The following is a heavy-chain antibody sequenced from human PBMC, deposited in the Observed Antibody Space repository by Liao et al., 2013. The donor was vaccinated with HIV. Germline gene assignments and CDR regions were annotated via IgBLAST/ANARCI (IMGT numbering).Heavy chain of an antibody. CDR1: GGSVSSGDYY. CDR3: ARAPGPYYNAGPGYDYYLYY. V-gene: IGHV4-30-4*08. Sequence: QVRLQESGPGVVEPSQTLSLRCNVSGGSVSSGDYYWTWIRQYPGRGLEWIGYIYYTGTTYYTSSLRSRVTMSVDTSKNHFSLKVTSVTAADTAVYYCARAPGPYYNAGPGYDYYLYYWAEGTDWSPS. J-gene: IGHJ4*02. CDR2: IYYTGTT. D-gene: IGHD3-22*01.